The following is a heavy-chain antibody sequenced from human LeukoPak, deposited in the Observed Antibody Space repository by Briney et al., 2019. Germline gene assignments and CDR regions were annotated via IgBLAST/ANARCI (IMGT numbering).Heavy chain of an antibody. J-gene: IGHJ4*02. CDR1: GFTFSSYW. CDR2: IKQDGSEK. V-gene: IGHV3-7*03. Sequence: GGSLRLSCAASGFTFSSYWMSWVRQAPGKGLEWVANIKQDGSEKYYVDSVKGRFTISRDDSKNTLYLQMNSLRSEDTALYYCAYLGLSSDWNDVPGPQIDYWGQGTLVTVSS. CDR3: AYLGLSSDWNDVPGPQIDY. D-gene: IGHD1-1*01.